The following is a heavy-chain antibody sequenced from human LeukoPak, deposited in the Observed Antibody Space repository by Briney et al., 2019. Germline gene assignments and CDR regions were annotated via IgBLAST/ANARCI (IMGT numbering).Heavy chain of an antibody. CDR3: VRDADGGNSWFDS. J-gene: IGHJ5*01. D-gene: IGHD4-23*01. CDR1: GLTFSCYW. Sequence: GGSLRLSCAASGLTFSCYWMHWVRQAPGMGLVWVSWISSSNGDIYYADSVRGRFTISRDDAKNSLYLQMNSLRAEDTAVYYCVRDADGGNSWFDSWGQGTLVTVSS. V-gene: IGHV3-21*01. CDR2: ISSSNGDI.